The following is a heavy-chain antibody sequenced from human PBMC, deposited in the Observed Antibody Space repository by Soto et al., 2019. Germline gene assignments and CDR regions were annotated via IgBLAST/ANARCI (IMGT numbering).Heavy chain of an antibody. V-gene: IGHV3-30*18. CDR3: ANGESDYYASPFDY. D-gene: IGHD3-22*01. Sequence: QVQLVESGGVVVQPGRSLRLSCAASGFTFSSYGMHWVRQAPGKGLEWVAVISYDGSNKYYADSVKGRFTISRDKSKNTPYLQMNSLRAEDTAVYYCANGESDYYASPFDYWGQETLVTVSS. J-gene: IGHJ4*02. CDR2: ISYDGSNK. CDR1: GFTFSSYG.